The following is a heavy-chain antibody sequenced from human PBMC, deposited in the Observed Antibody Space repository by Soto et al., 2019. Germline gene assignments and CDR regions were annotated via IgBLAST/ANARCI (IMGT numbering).Heavy chain of an antibody. CDR1: GFTFSSYA. V-gene: IGHV3-23*01. CDR2: ISGSGGST. J-gene: IGHJ3*02. Sequence: GGSLRLSCAASGFTFSSYAMSWVRQAPGKGLEWVSAISGSGGSTYYADSVKGRFTISRDNSKNTLYLQMNSLRAEDTAVYYCAKVHQRGTLYCSGGSCYSAGYDAFDIWGQGTMVTVSS. CDR3: AKVHQRGTLYCSGGSCYSAGYDAFDI. D-gene: IGHD2-15*01.